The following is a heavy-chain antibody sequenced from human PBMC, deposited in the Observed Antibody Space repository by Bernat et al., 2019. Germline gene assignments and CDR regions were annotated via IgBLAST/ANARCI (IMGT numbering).Heavy chain of an antibody. J-gene: IGHJ4*02. Sequence: QLQLQESGPGLVKPSETLSLTCTVSGGSVSSSIYYWGWIRQPPGKGLEWIGSISYSGTTYYTPSLKSRATISVDTSKNQFSLKLSSVTAADTAVYFCARHPLHYDTRIDGGQGTLVTVSS. V-gene: IGHV4-39*01. CDR1: GGSVSSSIYY. D-gene: IGHD3-22*01. CDR2: ISYSGTT. CDR3: ARHPLHYDTRID.